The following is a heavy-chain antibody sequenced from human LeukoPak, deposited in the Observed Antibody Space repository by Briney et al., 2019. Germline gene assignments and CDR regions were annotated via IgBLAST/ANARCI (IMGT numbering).Heavy chain of an antibody. CDR1: GFTFSKYW. V-gene: IGHV3-7*01. Sequence: GESLRLSCAASGFTFSKYWMTWVRQAPGKGLEWVANIRGDGSVKYFLDSVKGRFTISRGNAKNSLSLEMSNLRAEDTAVYYCSRDANYYDSSRHYFDAFDIWGQGTMVTVSP. CDR3: SRDANYYDSSRHYFDAFDI. D-gene: IGHD3-22*01. J-gene: IGHJ3*02. CDR2: IRGDGSVK.